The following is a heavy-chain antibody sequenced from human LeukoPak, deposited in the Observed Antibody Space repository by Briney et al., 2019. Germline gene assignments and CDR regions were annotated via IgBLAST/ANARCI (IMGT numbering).Heavy chain of an antibody. Sequence: PGGSLRLSCAASGFTFSTYGMHWVRQAPGKGLEWVAVIWHDGVNKYYADSVKGRFTISRDNSKNTLFLQMNSLRAEDTAVYYCAKGAAADYYYYMDVWGKGTTVTVSS. J-gene: IGHJ6*03. D-gene: IGHD6-13*01. CDR1: GFTFSTYG. V-gene: IGHV3-33*06. CDR2: IWHDGVNK. CDR3: AKGAAADYYYYMDV.